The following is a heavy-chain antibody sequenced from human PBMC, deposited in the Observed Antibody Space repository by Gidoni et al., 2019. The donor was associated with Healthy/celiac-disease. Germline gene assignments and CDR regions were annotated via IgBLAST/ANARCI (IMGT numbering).Heavy chain of an antibody. Sequence: EVQLLESGGGLVQPGGSLRLFCAASGFTFSSYAMRWVRQAPGKGLAWVSAISGRGGSTYYADSVKGRFTISRDNSKNTLYLQMNSLRAEDTAVYYCAKDRRDSGSYYHYWGQGTLVTVSS. CDR3: AKDRRDSGSYYHY. V-gene: IGHV3-23*01. J-gene: IGHJ4*02. D-gene: IGHD1-26*01. CDR2: ISGRGGST. CDR1: GFTFSSYA.